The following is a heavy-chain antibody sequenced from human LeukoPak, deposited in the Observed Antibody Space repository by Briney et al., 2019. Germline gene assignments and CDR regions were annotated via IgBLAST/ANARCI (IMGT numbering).Heavy chain of an antibody. D-gene: IGHD3-3*01. J-gene: IGHJ6*02. CDR1: GGSISSSSYS. CDR3: ARHRGALFGPKDV. V-gene: IGHV4-39*01. Sequence: SETLSLTCTVSGGSISSSSYSWGWIRQPPGKGLEWIGSIYYSGSTFYNPSLKSRVTISIDTSKNQFSLKLTSVTAADTAVYYCARHRGALFGPKDVWGQGTTVTVSS. CDR2: IYYSGST.